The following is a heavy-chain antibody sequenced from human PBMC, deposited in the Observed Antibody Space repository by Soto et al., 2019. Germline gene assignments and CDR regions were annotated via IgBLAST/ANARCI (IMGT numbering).Heavy chain of an antibody. D-gene: IGHD6-13*01. CDR1: GFTFSSYS. CDR2: ISAGAGTT. J-gene: IGHJ4*02. V-gene: IGHV3-48*02. Sequence: EVQLVESGGGLVKPGGSLRLSCAASGFTFSSYSMNWVRQAPGKGLQWVSYISAGAGTTNYADSVKGRFTISRDNAKSSLYLQLNSLRDDDTAVYYCARGGAGRPDYWGQGTLVIVSS. CDR3: ARGGAGRPDY.